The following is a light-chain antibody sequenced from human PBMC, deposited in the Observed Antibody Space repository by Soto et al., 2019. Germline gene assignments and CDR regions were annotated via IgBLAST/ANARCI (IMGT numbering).Light chain of an antibody. J-gene: IGLJ1*01. CDR3: SSYTTTETYV. CDR1: SSDVGGYNY. Sequence: QSVLTQPASVSGSPGQSIPISCTGTSSDVGGYNYVSWSPQHPGQAPKLIIYEVSNRPSGVSNRFSGSKSGNTASLTISGLQAEDEADYYCSSYTTTETYVFGTGTKLTVL. CDR2: EVS. V-gene: IGLV2-14*01.